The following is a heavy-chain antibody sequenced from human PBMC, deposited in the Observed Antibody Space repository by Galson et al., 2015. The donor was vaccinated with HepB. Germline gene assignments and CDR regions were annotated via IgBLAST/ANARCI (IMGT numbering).Heavy chain of an antibody. CDR2: IIPIFGTA. D-gene: IGHD3-10*01. CDR3: ARASRYASGSYHFDY. CDR1: GGTFSSYG. V-gene: IGHV1-69*13. J-gene: IGHJ4*02. Sequence: SVKVSCKASGGTFSSYGLTWVRQAPGQGLEWMGGIIPIFGTANYAQKFQSRVTITADESTSTAYMELSSLRSEDTAVYYCARASRYASGSYHFDYWGQGTLVTVSS.